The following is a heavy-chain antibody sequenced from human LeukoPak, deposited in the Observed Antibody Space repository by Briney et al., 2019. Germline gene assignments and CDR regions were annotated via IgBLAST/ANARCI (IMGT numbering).Heavy chain of an antibody. CDR1: GYTFTSYY. V-gene: IGHV1-46*01. CDR3: ARVNGHHGYYFDY. D-gene: IGHD4-17*01. J-gene: IGHJ4*02. CDR2: INPSGGST. Sequence: ATVQVSCKASGYTFTSYYMHWVRQAPGQGLEWMGIINPSGGSTSYAQKFQGRVTMTRDMSTSTVYMELSSLRSEDTAVYYCARVNGHHGYYFDYWGQGTLVTVSS.